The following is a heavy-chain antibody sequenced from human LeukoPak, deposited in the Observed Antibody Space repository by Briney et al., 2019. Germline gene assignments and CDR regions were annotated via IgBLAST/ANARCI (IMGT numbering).Heavy chain of an antibody. V-gene: IGHV4-59*11. J-gene: IGHJ4*02. CDR1: GGSISNHY. D-gene: IGHD1-26*01. CDR3: ARTATYFDY. CDR2: IYYSGST. Sequence: SETLSLTCTVSGGSISNHYWSWIRQPPGKGREWIGYIYYSGSTNYNPSLKSRVTISVDTSKNQFSLKLSSVTAADTAVYYCARTATYFDYWGQGTLVTVSS.